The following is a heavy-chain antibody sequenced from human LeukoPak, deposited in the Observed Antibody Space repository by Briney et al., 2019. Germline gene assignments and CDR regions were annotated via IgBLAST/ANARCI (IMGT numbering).Heavy chain of an antibody. V-gene: IGHV3-66*01. CDR1: GFTVSNNY. CDR3: ARVASRAFDF. Sequence: GSLSLSCAASGFTVSNNYMTWVRQAPGKGLEWVSVIYTGVTTYYADSVRGRFTFSRDNSKNTLYLQMSSLRVEDTAVYYCARVASRAFDFWGQGALVTVSS. CDR2: IYTGVTT. J-gene: IGHJ4*02.